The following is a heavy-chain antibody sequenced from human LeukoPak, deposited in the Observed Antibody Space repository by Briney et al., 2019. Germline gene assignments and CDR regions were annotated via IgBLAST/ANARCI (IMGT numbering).Heavy chain of an antibody. D-gene: IGHD3-22*01. CDR3: ARVNYYDSSGYYY. CDR2: ISSSSSYI. V-gene: IGHV3-21*01. J-gene: IGHJ4*02. CDR1: GFTFSSYS. Sequence: GGSLRLSCAASGFTFSSYSMNWVRQAPGKGLEWVSSISSSSSYIYYADSVKGRFTISRDNAKNSLYLQMNSLGAEDTAVYYCARVNYYDSSGYYYWGQGTLVTVSS.